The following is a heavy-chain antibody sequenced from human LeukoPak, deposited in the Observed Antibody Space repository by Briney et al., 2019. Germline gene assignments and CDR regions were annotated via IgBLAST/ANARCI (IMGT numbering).Heavy chain of an antibody. Sequence: GGSLRLSCAASGFTFSSYAMSWVRQAPGKGLEWVSTINDRGIATYYADSVKGRFTISRDNPKNTLSLQVSSLRAEDTAIYYCAKGLKTAVGPYKGYHYYMDVWGKGTTVTVSS. D-gene: IGHD5-18*01. CDR2: INDRGIAT. CDR1: GFTFSSYA. J-gene: IGHJ6*03. V-gene: IGHV3-23*01. CDR3: AKGLKTAVGPYKGYHYYMDV.